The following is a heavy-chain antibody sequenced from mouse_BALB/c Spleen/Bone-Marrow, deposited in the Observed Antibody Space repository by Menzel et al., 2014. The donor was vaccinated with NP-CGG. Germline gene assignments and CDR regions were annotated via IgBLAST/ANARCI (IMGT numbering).Heavy chain of an antibody. Sequence: EVKLMESGGGLVQPGGSLRLSCATSGFTFTDYYMSWVRQPPGKALEWLGFIRNKANGYTTEYSASVKGRFTISRDNSQSIVYLQMNTLRAEDSATYYCARDGYDDYWGQGTPLTVSS. V-gene: IGHV7-3*02. CDR3: ARDGYDDY. J-gene: IGHJ2*01. CDR1: GFTFTDYY. CDR2: IRNKANGYTT. D-gene: IGHD2-2*01.